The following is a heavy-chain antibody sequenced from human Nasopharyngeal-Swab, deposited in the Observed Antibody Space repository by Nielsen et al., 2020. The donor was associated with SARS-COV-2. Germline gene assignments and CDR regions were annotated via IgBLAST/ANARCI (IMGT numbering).Heavy chain of an antibody. Sequence: GESLKISCAASGFTFSSYGMHLVRQAPGKGLEWVAVISYDGSNKYYADSVKGRFTISRDNSKHTLYLQMNSLRAEDTAVYYCAKGRIAVAGPLDYWGQGTLVTVSS. CDR1: GFTFSSYG. D-gene: IGHD6-19*01. CDR2: ISYDGSNK. V-gene: IGHV3-30*18. CDR3: AKGRIAVAGPLDY. J-gene: IGHJ4*02.